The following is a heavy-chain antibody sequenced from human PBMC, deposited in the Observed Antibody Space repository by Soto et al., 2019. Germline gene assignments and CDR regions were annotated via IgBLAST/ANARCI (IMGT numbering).Heavy chain of an antibody. D-gene: IGHD6-13*01. Sequence: GKGLEWVSAISGSGGSTYYADSVKGRFTISRDNSKNTLYLQMNSLRAEDTAVYYCAKAGYSSSWYDYDPWGPGAPVTVSS. V-gene: IGHV3-23*01. J-gene: IGHJ5*02. CDR3: AKAGYSSSWYDYDP. CDR2: ISGSGGST.